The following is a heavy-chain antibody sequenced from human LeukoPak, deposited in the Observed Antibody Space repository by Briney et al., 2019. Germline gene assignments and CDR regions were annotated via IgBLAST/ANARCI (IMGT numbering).Heavy chain of an antibody. D-gene: IGHD1-26*01. J-gene: IGHJ4*02. CDR3: AKEREWELLGGYFDY. CDR1: GFTFSSYG. CDR2: ISYDGSNK. V-gene: IGHV3-30*18. Sequence: PGRSLRLSCAASGFTFSSYGMHWVRQAPGKGLEWVAVISYDGSNKYYADSVKGRFTISRDNSKNTLYLQMNSLRAEDTAVYYCAKEREWELLGGYFDYWGQGTLVTVSS.